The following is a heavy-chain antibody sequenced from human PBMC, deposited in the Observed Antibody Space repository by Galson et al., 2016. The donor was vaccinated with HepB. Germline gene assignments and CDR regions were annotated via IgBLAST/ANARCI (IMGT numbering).Heavy chain of an antibody. D-gene: IGHD6-19*01. V-gene: IGHV6-1*01. CDR2: TYHRSKWYN. Sequence: CAISGDSVSSNSAAWNWIRQSPSRGLEWLGRTYHRSKWYNDYAVSVKSRITITPDTYKNQFSLQLNSVTPEDRAVYYCAREDYSSGWPLNWYFDLWGRGTLVSVSS. CDR3: AREDYSSGWPLNWYFDL. CDR1: GDSVSSNSAA. J-gene: IGHJ2*01.